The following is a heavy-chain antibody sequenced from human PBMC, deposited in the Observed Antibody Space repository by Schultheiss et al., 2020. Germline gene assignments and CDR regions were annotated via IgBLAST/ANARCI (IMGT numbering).Heavy chain of an antibody. Sequence: GGSLRLSCAASGFTFRDYAMNWVRQAPGKRLEWVSSITGTGGRGGTYFADSVKGRFSVSRDDSKNTLYLQMNSLRAEDTAVYYCAKVLGVRGNSDYWGQGTLVTVS. J-gene: IGHJ4*02. CDR2: ITGTGGRGGT. CDR1: GFTFRDYA. D-gene: IGHD3-10*01. CDR3: AKVLGVRGNSDY. V-gene: IGHV3-23*01.